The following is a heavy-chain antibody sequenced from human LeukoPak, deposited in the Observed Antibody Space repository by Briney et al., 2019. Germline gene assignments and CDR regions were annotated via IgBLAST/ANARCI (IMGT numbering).Heavy chain of an antibody. CDR3: ARDRDHPPTYYYDSSDAFDI. D-gene: IGHD3-22*01. CDR1: GGSISSGDYY. CDR2: IYYSGST. J-gene: IGHJ3*02. V-gene: IGHV4-30-4*08. Sequence: PSQTLSLTCTVSGGSISSGDYYWSWIRQPPGKGLEWIGYIYYSGSTYYNPSLKSRVTISVDTSKNQFSLKLSSVTAADPAVYYCARDRDHPPTYYYDSSDAFDIWGQGTMVTVSS.